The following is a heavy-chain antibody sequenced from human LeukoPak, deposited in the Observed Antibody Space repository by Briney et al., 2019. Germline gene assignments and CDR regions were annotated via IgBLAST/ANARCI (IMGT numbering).Heavy chain of an antibody. Sequence: NPSETLSLTCAVYGGSFSGYYWSWIRQPPGKGLEWIGEINHSGSTNYNPSLKSRVTISVDTSKNQFSLKLSSVTAADTAVYYCARDQTYYDFWSGYYTGGIWFDPWGQGTLVTVSS. V-gene: IGHV4-34*01. CDR3: ARDQTYYDFWSGYYTGGIWFDP. J-gene: IGHJ5*02. D-gene: IGHD3-3*01. CDR2: INHSGST. CDR1: GGSFSGYY.